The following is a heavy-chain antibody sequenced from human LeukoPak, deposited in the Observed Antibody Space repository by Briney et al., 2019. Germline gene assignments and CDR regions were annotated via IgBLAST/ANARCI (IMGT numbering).Heavy chain of an antibody. J-gene: IGHJ4*02. CDR2: IYYSGST. V-gene: IGHV4-39*01. D-gene: IGHD3-22*01. Sequence: ASETLSLTCTVSGDSISSSGYYWGWIRQPPGKGLEWIASIYYSGSTYYNPSLKSRVTISVDTSKNQFSLKLSSVTAADTAVYYCARLHYYESNTPGYWGQGTLVTVSS. CDR1: GDSISSSGYY. CDR3: ARLHYYESNTPGY.